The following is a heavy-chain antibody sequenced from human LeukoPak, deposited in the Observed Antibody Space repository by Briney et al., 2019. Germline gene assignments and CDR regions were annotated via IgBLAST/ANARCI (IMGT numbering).Heavy chain of an antibody. Sequence: GASVKVSCKASGGTFSSYTISWVRRAPGQGLEWMGRIIPILGIANYAQKFQGRVTITADKSTSTAYMELSSLRSDDTAVYYCARDRVGYTFDYWGQGTLVTVSS. CDR3: ARDRVGYTFDY. CDR2: IIPILGIA. V-gene: IGHV1-69*04. J-gene: IGHJ4*02. D-gene: IGHD2-8*01. CDR1: GGTFSSYT.